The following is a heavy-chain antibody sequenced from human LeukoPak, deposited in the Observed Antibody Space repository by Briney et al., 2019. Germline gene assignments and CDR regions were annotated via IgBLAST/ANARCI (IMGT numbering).Heavy chain of an antibody. D-gene: IGHD2-2*02. V-gene: IGHV3-23*01. CDR1: GFTFSSEA. CDR2: ISGIGSST. CDR3: ARYIVVVRAAIRYHRSSYYPSGMDV. J-gene: IGHJ6*02. Sequence: GFLRLSCAASGFTFSSEAMSWVRQAQGRGLEWVSSISGIGSSTYYADSMEGRLTISRDNCKNTLYMQMNSLRAEDTGVYYCARYIVVVRAAIRYHRSSYYPSGMDVWGQGTTVTVSS.